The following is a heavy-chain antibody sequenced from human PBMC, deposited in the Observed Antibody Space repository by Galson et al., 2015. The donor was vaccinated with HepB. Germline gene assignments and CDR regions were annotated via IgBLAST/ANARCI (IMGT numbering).Heavy chain of an antibody. CDR3: ERDLYDFVWGSFLH. Sequence: SLRLSCAASGFTFNTFDIHWVRQGPGTRLEWVAVISKDGNNKYYADSVKGRFSISRDNSKNTINLQINSLRPEDTAVYYFERDLYDFVWGSFLHCGQGTLVTVSS. CDR2: ISKDGNNK. CDR1: GFTFNTFD. D-gene: IGHD3-16*01. V-gene: IGHV3-30*03. J-gene: IGHJ4*02.